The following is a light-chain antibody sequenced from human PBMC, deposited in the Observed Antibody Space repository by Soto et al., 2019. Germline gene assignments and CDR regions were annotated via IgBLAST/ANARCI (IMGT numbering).Light chain of an antibody. CDR2: DVS. V-gene: IGLV2-11*02. Sequence: QSALTQPRSVSESPGQSVTISCTGTSSDVGKYKYVSWYQHHPGKAPKLIIYDVSERPSGVPDRFSGSTSGNTASLTLSGLQAEDEADYYCCSYAGSYSVVFGGGTQLTVL. CDR3: CSYAGSYSVV. J-gene: IGLJ3*02. CDR1: SSDVGKYKY.